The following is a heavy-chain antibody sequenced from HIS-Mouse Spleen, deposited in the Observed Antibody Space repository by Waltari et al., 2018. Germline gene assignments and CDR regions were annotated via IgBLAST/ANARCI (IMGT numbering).Heavy chain of an antibody. CDR1: GFTVSSNY. CDR3: ARDRIVGATTWKDAFDI. J-gene: IGHJ3*02. CDR2: ISRGGSI. D-gene: IGHD1-26*01. V-gene: IGHV3-53*01. Sequence: EVQLVESGGGLIQPGGSLRLSCAASGFTVSSNYMSWVRQAPGKGLGGFVVISRGGSIYYADPVKGLFPISSNHSKHTLDLQMHSLRAEETAVYYCARDRIVGATTWKDAFDIWGQGTMVTVSS.